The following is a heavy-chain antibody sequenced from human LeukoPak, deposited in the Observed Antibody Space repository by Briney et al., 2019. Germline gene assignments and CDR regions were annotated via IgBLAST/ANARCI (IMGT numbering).Heavy chain of an antibody. CDR2: ISGGGTP. J-gene: IGHJ4*02. Sequence: PGGSLRLSCAASGFYFSTYVMGWVRPAPGKGLGWVAGISGGGTPFYAGSVQGRFTIPRDNSTNTLYLQTNSLRVEDTAVYFGAKDQSSRGYNFNYFNLWGQGALVTASS. D-gene: IGHD5-18*01. CDR3: AKDQSSRGYNFNYFNL. CDR1: GFYFSTYV. V-gene: IGHV3-23*01.